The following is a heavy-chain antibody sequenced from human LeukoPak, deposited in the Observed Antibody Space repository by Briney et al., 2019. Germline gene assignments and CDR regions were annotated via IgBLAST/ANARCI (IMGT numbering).Heavy chain of an antibody. CDR2: INLNSGGT. J-gene: IGHJ4*02. CDR3: ARSPDILTGENFDY. CDR1: GYTFTGYY. D-gene: IGHD3-9*01. Sequence: ASVKVSCKASGYTFTGYYMHWVRQAPGQGLAWMGWINLNSGGTNYAQKFQDRVTMTRDTSISTAYMELSRLRFDDTAVYYCARSPDILTGENFDYWGQGTLVTVSS. V-gene: IGHV1-2*02.